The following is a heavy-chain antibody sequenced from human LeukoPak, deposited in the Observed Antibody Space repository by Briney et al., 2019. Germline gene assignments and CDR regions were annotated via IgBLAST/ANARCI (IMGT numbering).Heavy chain of an antibody. CDR3: ASSRTNYCGGDCPYDAFDI. J-gene: IGHJ3*02. Sequence: GVSVKVSCKASGYTFTSYDINWVRQATGQGLEWMGWMNPNSGNTGYAQKFQGRVTITRNTSISTAYMELSSLRSEDTAVYYCASSRTNYCGGDCPYDAFDIWGQGTMVTVSS. CDR1: GYTFTSYD. CDR2: MNPNSGNT. D-gene: IGHD2-21*01. V-gene: IGHV1-8*03.